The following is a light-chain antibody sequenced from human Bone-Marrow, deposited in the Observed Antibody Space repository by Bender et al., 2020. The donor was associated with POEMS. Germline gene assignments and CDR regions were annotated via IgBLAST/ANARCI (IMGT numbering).Light chain of an antibody. J-gene: IGLJ3*02. CDR3: AVWDDSLNGWV. Sequence: SYVLTQAPSVSVAPGKTAKIICGGDNIGGKSVHWFQQKSGQAPVLVVYDDTDRPSGIPDRFSGSRSGTSASLAISGLQSEDEADYYCAVWDDSLNGWVFGGGTKLTVL. V-gene: IGLV3-21*03. CDR2: DDT. CDR1: NIGGKS.